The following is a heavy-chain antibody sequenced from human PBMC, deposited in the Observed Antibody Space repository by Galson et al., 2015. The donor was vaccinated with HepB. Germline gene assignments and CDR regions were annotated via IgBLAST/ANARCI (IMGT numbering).Heavy chain of an antibody. CDR3: ARSKKTHSPFDY. CDR2: ISYDGSNK. J-gene: IGHJ4*02. V-gene: IGHV3-30*04. Sequence: SLRLSCAASGFTFSSYAMHWVRQAPGKGLEWVAVISYDGSNKYYADSVKGRFTISRDNSKNTLYLQMNSLRAEDTAVYYCARSKKTHSPFDYWGQGTLVTVSS. D-gene: IGHD1-26*01. CDR1: GFTFSSYA.